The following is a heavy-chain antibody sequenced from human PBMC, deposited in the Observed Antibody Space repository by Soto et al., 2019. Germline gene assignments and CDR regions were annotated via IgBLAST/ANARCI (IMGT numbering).Heavy chain of an antibody. V-gene: IGHV4-39*01. CDR2: IYYSGST. CDR3: ARSYSSSWYSWFDP. J-gene: IGHJ5*02. CDR1: GGSISSSSYY. D-gene: IGHD6-13*01. Sequence: PSETLSLTCTVSGGSISSSSYYWGWIRQPPGKGLEWIGSIYYSGSTYYNPSLKSRVTISVDTSKNQFSLKLSSVTAADTAVYYCARSYSSSWYSWFDPWGQGTLVTVSS.